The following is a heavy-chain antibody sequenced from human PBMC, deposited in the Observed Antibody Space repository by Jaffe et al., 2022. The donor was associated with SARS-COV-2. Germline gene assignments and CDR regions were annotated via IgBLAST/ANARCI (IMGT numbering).Heavy chain of an antibody. CDR3: AREAMGYCSSTSCVPGYAFDI. D-gene: IGHD2-2*01. J-gene: IGHJ3*02. Sequence: EVQLVESGGGLVQPGGSLRLSCAASGFTFSSYWMSWVRQAPGKGLEWVANIKQDGSEKYYVDSVKGRFTISRDNAKNSLYLQMNSLRAEDTAVYYCAREAMGYCSSTSCVPGYAFDIWGQGTMVTVSS. CDR1: GFTFSSYW. V-gene: IGHV3-7*03. CDR2: IKQDGSEK.